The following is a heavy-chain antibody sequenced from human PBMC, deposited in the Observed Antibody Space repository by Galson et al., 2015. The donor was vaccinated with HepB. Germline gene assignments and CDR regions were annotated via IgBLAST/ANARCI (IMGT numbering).Heavy chain of an antibody. V-gene: IGHV3-23*01. D-gene: IGHD2-2*01. J-gene: IGHJ4*02. CDR2: ITGSGDTT. Sequence: SLRLSCATSGFTFSDYGMSWVRQAPGKGLEWVSAITGSGDTTYYADSVMGRFTIPRDNSKTTLYLQMNSLRVEDTAVYYCARGGFCAGTSCYQGDYWGQGTLVTVSS. CDR3: ARGGFCAGTSCYQGDY. CDR1: GFTFSDYG.